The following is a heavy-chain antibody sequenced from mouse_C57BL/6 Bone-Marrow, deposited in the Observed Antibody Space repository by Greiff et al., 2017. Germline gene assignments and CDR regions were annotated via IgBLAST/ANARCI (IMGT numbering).Heavy chain of an antibody. CDR3: ARSSIYYPFDY. CDR2: IYPGGGYT. J-gene: IGHJ2*01. CDR1: GYTFTNYW. V-gene: IGHV1-63*01. D-gene: IGHD1-1*01. Sequence: QVQLKESGAELVRPGTSVKMSCKASGYTFTNYWTGWAKQRPGHGLEWIGDIYPGGGYTNYNEKFKGKATLTADKSSSTAYMQFSSLTSEDSAIYYCARSSIYYPFDYWGQGTTLTVSS.